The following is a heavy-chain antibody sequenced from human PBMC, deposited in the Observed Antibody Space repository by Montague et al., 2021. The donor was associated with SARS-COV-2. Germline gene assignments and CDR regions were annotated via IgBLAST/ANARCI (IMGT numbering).Heavy chain of an antibody. CDR2: TYYRSKWYY. V-gene: IGHV6-1*01. CDR3: ARDPRYSLSWSFGY. D-gene: IGHD6-13*01. Sequence: CAISGDSVSSNPAAWNWIRQSPSRGLEWLGRTYYRSKWYYDYAVSVKSRMTISPDTSKNQFSLQLSSVTPEGRAVYYCARDPRYSLSWSFGYWGQGTLVTVSS. CDR1: GDSVSSNPAA. J-gene: IGHJ4*02.